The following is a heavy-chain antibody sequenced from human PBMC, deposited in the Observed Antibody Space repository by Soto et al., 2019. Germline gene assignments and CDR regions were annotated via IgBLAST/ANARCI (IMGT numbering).Heavy chain of an antibody. CDR2: IYYSGST. Sequence: QVQLQESGPGLVKPSQTLSLICTVSSGSIGSADYYWTWIRQPPGKGLEWIGYIYYSGSTYYNPSLKSRVTISTDTSKNQFSLKLSSVTAADTAMYYCASYYCNTTRCPGVDVWGQGTTVTVS. J-gene: IGHJ6*02. CDR3: ASYYCNTTRCPGVDV. V-gene: IGHV4-30-4*01. CDR1: SGSIGSADYY. D-gene: IGHD2-2*01.